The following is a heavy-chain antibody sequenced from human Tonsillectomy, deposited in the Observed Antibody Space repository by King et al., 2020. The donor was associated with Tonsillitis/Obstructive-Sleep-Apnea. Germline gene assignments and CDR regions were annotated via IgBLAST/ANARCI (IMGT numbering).Heavy chain of an antibody. CDR1: GGSFSGYY. V-gene: IGHV4-34*01. Sequence: VQLQQWGAGLLKPSETLSLTCAVYGGSFSGYYWSWIRQPPGKGLEWIGEINHSGSTNYNPSLKSRVTISVDTSKNQFSLKLSSVTAADTAVYYCARPSSPVGGNWFDPWGQGTLVTVSS. CDR2: INHSGST. D-gene: IGHD2-2*01. J-gene: IGHJ5*02. CDR3: ARPSSPVGGNWFDP.